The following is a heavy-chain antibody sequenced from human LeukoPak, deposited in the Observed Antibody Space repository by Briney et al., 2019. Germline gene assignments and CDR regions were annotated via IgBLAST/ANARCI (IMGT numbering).Heavy chain of an antibody. D-gene: IGHD3-9*01. J-gene: IGHJ5*02. CDR3: ARVWRYFDWASEGFDP. V-gene: IGHV4-34*01. Sequence: SETLSLTCAVYGGCFSGYYWSWIRQPPGKGLEWIGEINHSGSTNYNPSLKSRVTISVDTSKNQFSLKLSSVTAADTAVYYCARVWRYFDWASEGFDPWGQGTLVTVSS. CDR1: GGCFSGYY. CDR2: INHSGST.